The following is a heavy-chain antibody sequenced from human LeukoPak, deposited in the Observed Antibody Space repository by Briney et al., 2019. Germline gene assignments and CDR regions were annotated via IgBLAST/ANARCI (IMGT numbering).Heavy chain of an antibody. CDR3: ARGTFCTNTVCFGSNWFDP. CDR1: WFTLWNYK. CDR2: IQSSSSYI. D-gene: IGHD2-8*01. Sequence: GFLKIFCAGSWFTLWNYKMNWVRPAPGKGPEWVFSIQSSSSYIYYADSVKGRFTISRDNANNSLYLQMNSLRAEDTAVYSCARGTFCTNTVCFGSNWFDPWGQGTLVTVSS. V-gene: IGHV3-21*01. J-gene: IGHJ5*02.